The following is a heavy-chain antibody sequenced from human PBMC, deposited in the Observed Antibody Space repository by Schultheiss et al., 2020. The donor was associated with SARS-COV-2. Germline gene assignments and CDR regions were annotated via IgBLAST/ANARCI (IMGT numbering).Heavy chain of an antibody. V-gene: IGHV1-18*04. CDR1: GYTFTTYQ. CDR3: AREPAHCGGDCYDAFDI. CDR2: INPNSGGT. Sequence: ASVKVSCKASGYTFTTYQMHWVRQAPGQGLEWMGWINPNSGGTNYAQKLQGRVTMTTDTSTSTAYMELRSLRSDDTAVYYCAREPAHCGGDCYDAFDIWGQGTMVTVSS. J-gene: IGHJ3*02. D-gene: IGHD2-21*01.